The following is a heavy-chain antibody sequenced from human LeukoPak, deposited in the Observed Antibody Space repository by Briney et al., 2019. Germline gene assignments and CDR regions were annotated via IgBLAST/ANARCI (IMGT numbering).Heavy chain of an antibody. J-gene: IGHJ4*02. V-gene: IGHV1-69*04. CDR1: GGTFISYA. CDR2: FIPTLDMA. D-gene: IGHD2-15*01. Sequence: ASVKVSCKASGGTFISYAISWVRQAPGQGLEWMGRFIPTLDMANHAQKFQDRVTITADKSTSTAYMELSSLRSGDTAVYYCARETVGFDYWGQGTLVTVSS. CDR3: ARETVGFDY.